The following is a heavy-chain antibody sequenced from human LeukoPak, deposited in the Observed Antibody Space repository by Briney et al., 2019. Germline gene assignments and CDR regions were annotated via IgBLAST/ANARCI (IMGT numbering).Heavy chain of an antibody. J-gene: IGHJ5*02. CDR3: ARHRTSVPCDL. CDR1: GYSFTSYW. D-gene: IGHD3/OR15-3a*01. V-gene: IGHV5-51*01. CDR2: IYPGDFDT. Sequence: GHSLKISCKGSGYSFTSYWIGWVRQIPGKGLDWMGIIYPGDFDTRYSPSFEGQVTISADKSISAAYLQWNSLKASDTAMYYCARHRTSVPCDLWGRKTRVTVSS.